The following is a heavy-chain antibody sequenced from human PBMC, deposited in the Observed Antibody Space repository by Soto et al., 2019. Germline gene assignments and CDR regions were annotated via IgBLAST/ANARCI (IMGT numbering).Heavy chain of an antibody. CDR3: ARGGDCSSTSCYGLYNWFDP. D-gene: IGHD2-2*01. CDR1: GGTFSSYA. CDR2: IIPIFGTA. Sequence: QGQLVQSGAEVKKPGSSVKVSCKASGGTFSSYAISWVRQAPGQGLEWMGGIIPIFGTANYAQKFQGRVTITADESTSTAYMELSSLRSEDTAVYYCARGGDCSSTSCYGLYNWFDPWGQGTLVTVSS. V-gene: IGHV1-69*01. J-gene: IGHJ5*02.